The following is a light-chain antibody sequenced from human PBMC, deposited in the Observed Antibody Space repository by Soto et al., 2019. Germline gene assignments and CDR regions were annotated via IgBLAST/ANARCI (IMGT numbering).Light chain of an antibody. CDR2: DAS. Sequence: EIVLTQSPATLSLSPGERATLSCRASQSVSSYFAWYQQKPGQAPRLLIYDASNRATGIPARFSGSRSETNFTLIIFILVPDDFAVYYCQQRGNWPVTFGQGTRVDI. CDR3: QQRGNWPVT. J-gene: IGKJ1*01. V-gene: IGKV3-11*01. CDR1: QSVSSY.